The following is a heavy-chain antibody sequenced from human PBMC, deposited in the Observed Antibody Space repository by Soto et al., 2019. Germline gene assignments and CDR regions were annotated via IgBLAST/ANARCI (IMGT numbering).Heavy chain of an antibody. J-gene: IGHJ6*02. CDR1: GFTFSKYS. CDR3: ARPRLPAAGDYYYYYGMDV. Sequence: GSLRRSCAASGFTFSKYSVNWVRQAPGKGLEWVSSISSRSTYIFYADSVKGRFTISRDNAKNSLYLQMNSLRAEDTGVYYCARPRLPAAGDYYYYYGMDVWGQGTTVTVSS. CDR2: ISSRSTYI. D-gene: IGHD6-13*01. V-gene: IGHV3-21*01.